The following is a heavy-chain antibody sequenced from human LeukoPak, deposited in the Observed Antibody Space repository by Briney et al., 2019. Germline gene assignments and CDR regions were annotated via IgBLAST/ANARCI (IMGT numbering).Heavy chain of an antibody. CDR1: GYTFRRYG. D-gene: IGHD2/OR15-2a*01. CDR3: AKELGTTSFFDS. CDR2: ISYDGSNE. V-gene: IGHV3-30*18. Sequence: SGGSLTLSCTPSGYTFRRYGMHWVRQAPGKGLEWVAVISYDGSNEYYGDSVKGRFTISRDNSKNTLYLQMNSLRGEDTAVYHCAKELGTTSFFDSWGQGTLVTVSS. J-gene: IGHJ5*01.